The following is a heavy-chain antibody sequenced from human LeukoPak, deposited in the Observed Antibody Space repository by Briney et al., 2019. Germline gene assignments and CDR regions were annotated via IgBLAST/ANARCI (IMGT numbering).Heavy chain of an antibody. V-gene: IGHV3-7*01. CDR1: GFTFSSYW. Sequence: PGGSLRLSCAASGFTFSSYWMSWVRQAPGKGLEWVANINQDGSEKYYVDSVKGRFTISRDNAKNSLYLHMNNLSAEDTAVYFCARHRPIFGVFIDYYMDVWGKGTTVIVSS. CDR3: ARHRPIFGVFIDYYMDV. CDR2: INQDGSEK. J-gene: IGHJ6*03. D-gene: IGHD3-3*01.